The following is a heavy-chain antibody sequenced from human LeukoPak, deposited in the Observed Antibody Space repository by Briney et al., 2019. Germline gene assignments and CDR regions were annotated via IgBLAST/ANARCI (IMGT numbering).Heavy chain of an antibody. CDR2: ISSDSSYI. CDR1: GFTLSSYR. Sequence: GGSLRLSCAASGFTLSSYRMNWVRQAPGKGLEWVSSISSDSSYIYYADSVKGRVTISRDNAKNSLYLQMNNLRAEDTAVYYCARAQTDYYDSSGYYYFDGFDIWGQGTMVTVSS. D-gene: IGHD3-22*01. CDR3: ARAQTDYYDSSGYYYFDGFDI. V-gene: IGHV3-21*01. J-gene: IGHJ3*02.